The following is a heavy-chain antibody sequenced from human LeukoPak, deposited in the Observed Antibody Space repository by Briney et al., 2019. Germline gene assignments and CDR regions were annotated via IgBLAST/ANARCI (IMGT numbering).Heavy chain of an antibody. CDR1: GGSFSGYY. J-gene: IGHJ5*02. D-gene: IGHD1-7*01. V-gene: IGHV4-34*01. CDR3: ARGRNWNYGGWFDP. CDR2: INHSGST. Sequence: SETLSLTCGVYGGSFSGYYWSWIRQPPGKGLEWIGEINHSGSTNHNPSLKSRVTISVDTSKNQFSLKLTPVTAADTAVYYCARGRNWNYGGWFDPWGQGTLVTVSS.